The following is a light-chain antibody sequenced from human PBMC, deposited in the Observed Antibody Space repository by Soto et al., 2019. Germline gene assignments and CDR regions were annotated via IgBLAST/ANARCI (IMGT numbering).Light chain of an antibody. Sequence: DIQLTQSPSFLYASVGDRVTITCRASQGISSYLAWYQQKPGKAPKLLIYAASPLQSGVPSRFSSSGSGTEFTLTLSSREPEDFATYYCQQLNSYPPFFGPRTKVDIK. J-gene: IGKJ3*01. CDR1: QGISSY. CDR2: AAS. CDR3: QQLNSYPPF. V-gene: IGKV1-9*01.